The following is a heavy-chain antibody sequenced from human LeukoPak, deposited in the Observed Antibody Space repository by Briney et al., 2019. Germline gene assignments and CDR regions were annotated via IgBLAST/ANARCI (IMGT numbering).Heavy chain of an antibody. Sequence: PGGSLRLSCAASGFTFSNYGMHWVRQAPGKGLEWVAFIRSDGINKYHADSVKGRFTISRDNSKNTLYLQMNSLRAEDTAVYYCVKLVKTENHYGSGRFSYYYYMDVWGKGTTVTISS. J-gene: IGHJ6*03. CDR3: VKLVKTENHYGSGRFSYYYYMDV. CDR2: IRSDGINK. D-gene: IGHD3-10*01. V-gene: IGHV3-30*02. CDR1: GFTFSNYG.